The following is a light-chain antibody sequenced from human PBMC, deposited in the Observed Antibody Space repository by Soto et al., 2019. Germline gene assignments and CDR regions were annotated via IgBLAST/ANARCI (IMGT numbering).Light chain of an antibody. V-gene: IGKV3-11*01. CDR1: QSLSSY. J-gene: IGKJ3*01. Sequence: EIVLAQSPATLSLSPGERATLSCRASQSLSSYLAWYQQKPGQAPRLLIYDASNGATGIPARFSGSGSGTDFTLTISSLEPEDFAVYYCQQRSNWLFTFGPGTKVDVK. CDR3: QQRSNWLFT. CDR2: DAS.